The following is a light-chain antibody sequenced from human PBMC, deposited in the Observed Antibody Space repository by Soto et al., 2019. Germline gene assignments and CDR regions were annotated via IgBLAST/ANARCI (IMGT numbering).Light chain of an antibody. J-gene: IGKJ1*01. CDR2: KAS. Sequence: DIQITQSPSSLSGSLGHRFTITGRASQTISSRLAWYQQKPGKAAKLLIYKASTLKSGVPSRFSGSGSGTEFTLTISSLQPDDFATYYCEHYNSYSEAFGQGTKVDI. V-gene: IGKV1-5*03. CDR3: EHYNSYSEA. CDR1: QTISSR.